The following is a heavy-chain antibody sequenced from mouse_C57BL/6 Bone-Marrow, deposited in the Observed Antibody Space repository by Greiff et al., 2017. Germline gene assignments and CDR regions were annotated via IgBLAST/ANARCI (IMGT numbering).Heavy chain of an antibody. CDR2: ISSGGSYT. CDR3: ARHGYFDV. J-gene: IGHJ1*03. Sequence: DVMLVESGGDLVKPGGSLKLSCAASGFTFSSYGMSWVRQTPDKRLEWVATISSGGSYTYYPASVKGRFTISRDNAKNTLYLQMSSLKSEDTAMYYCARHGYFDVWGTGTTVTVSS. V-gene: IGHV5-6*02. CDR1: GFTFSSYG.